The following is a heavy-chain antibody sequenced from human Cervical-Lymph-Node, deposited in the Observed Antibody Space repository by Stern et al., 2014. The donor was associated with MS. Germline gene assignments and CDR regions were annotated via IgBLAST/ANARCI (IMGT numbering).Heavy chain of an antibody. Sequence: QVQLQESGPGLVKPSQNLSLTCTVSGGSINNGDYYWSWVRQHPGKGLEWLGYIYYSGATYYNPSLKGRLTISVDTSKRHFSLKLTSVTAADTAVYYCARELSGMYGMDVWGQGTTVTVSS. CDR1: GGSINNGDYY. D-gene: IGHD1-1*01. V-gene: IGHV4-31*03. CDR3: ARELSGMYGMDV. CDR2: IYYSGAT. J-gene: IGHJ6*02.